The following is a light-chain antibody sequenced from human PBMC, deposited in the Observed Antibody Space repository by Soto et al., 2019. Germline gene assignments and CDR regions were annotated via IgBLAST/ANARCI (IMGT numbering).Light chain of an antibody. Sequence: QSALTQPASVSGSPVQSITISCTGTNSDLGTYNLVSWYQQHPGKAPKLIICEVNKWPSGVPSRFSGSKSGNTASLTISGLQADDEADYYCCSYAGSVAYVFGTGTKVTVL. CDR3: CSYAGSVAYV. CDR2: EVN. CDR1: NSDLGTYNL. J-gene: IGLJ1*01. V-gene: IGLV2-23*02.